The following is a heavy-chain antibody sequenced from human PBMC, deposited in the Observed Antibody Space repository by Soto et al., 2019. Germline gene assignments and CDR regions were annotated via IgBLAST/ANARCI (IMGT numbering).Heavy chain of an antibody. Sequence: SGPTLVNPTQTLTLTCTFFGFSLSTSGMSVSWIRQPPGKALEWLARIDWDDEKYYRTSLKTRLTISKDTSKNQVVLTMTNMDPVDTATYYCARVPSGYDLHYFDHWGQGTLVTVSS. J-gene: IGHJ4*02. V-gene: IGHV2-70*11. CDR2: IDWDDEK. D-gene: IGHD5-12*01. CDR1: GFSLSTSGMS. CDR3: ARVPSGYDLHYFDH.